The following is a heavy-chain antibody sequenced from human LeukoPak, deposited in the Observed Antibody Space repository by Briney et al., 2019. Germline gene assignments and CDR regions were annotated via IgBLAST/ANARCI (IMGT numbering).Heavy chain of an antibody. CDR2: IISDGSIT. V-gene: IGHV3-74*01. Sequence: GGSLRLSCAASGFTFSSYYMHWVRQAPGKGLVWVSRIISDGSITNYADSVKGRFTISRDNAKSTLYLQMDSLRDEDTAVYYCARGGCSATSCLDNWGQGTLVTVSS. D-gene: IGHD2-2*01. J-gene: IGHJ4*02. CDR1: GFTFSSYY. CDR3: ARGGCSATSCLDN.